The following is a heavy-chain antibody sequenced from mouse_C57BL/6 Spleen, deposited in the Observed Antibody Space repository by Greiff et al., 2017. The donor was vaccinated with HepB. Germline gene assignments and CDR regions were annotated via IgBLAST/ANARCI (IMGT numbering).Heavy chain of an antibody. Sequence: EVQRVESGGGLVQPKGSLKLSCAASGFSFNTYAMNWVRQAPGKGLEWVARIRSKSNNYATYYADSVKDRFTISRDDSESMLYLQMNNLKTEDTAMYYCVSGTGSWAYWGQGTLVTVSA. CDR2: IRSKSNNYAT. CDR3: VSGTGSWAY. CDR1: GFSFNTYA. V-gene: IGHV10-1*01. D-gene: IGHD4-1*01. J-gene: IGHJ3*01.